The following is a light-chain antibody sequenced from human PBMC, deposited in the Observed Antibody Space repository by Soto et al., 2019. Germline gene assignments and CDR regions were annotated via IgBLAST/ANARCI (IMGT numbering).Light chain of an antibody. J-gene: IGLJ2*01. Sequence: SYELTQPLSVSVALGQTARITCGGSNIGSKSVHWYQKRPGQAPVVVMYRDYHRPSEIPERFSGSNSGNTATRTISRAQAGDEADYYCQVWDSTTAVLFGGGTKLTVL. CDR2: RDY. CDR1: NIGSKS. CDR3: QVWDSTTAVL. V-gene: IGLV3-9*01.